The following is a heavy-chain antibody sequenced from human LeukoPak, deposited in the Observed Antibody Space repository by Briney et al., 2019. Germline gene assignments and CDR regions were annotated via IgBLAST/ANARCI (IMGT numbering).Heavy chain of an antibody. Sequence: GASVKVSCKASGYRFTSYGISWVLQAPGQGLEWMGWISAYNGNTNYAQKLQGRVTMTTDTSTSTAHMELRSLRSDDTAVYYCARGGDGDILTGLVFDYWGQGTLVTVSS. CDR2: ISAYNGNT. J-gene: IGHJ4*02. V-gene: IGHV1-18*01. CDR3: ARGGDGDILTGLVFDY. CDR1: GYRFTSYG. D-gene: IGHD3-9*01.